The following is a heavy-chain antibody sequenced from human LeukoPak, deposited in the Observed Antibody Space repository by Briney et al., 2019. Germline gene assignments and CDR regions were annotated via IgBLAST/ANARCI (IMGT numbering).Heavy chain of an antibody. D-gene: IGHD3-22*01. J-gene: IGHJ4*02. Sequence: SGPTLVNPTQTLTLTCTFSGFSLNTRGVGVGWIRQPPGRALEWLALIYWDDDRRYSPSLKSRLTITKDTSKNQVILTMTNMDPVDTATYFCAHRKNYYDSSVFDNWGQGTLVTVSS. V-gene: IGHV2-5*02. CDR2: IYWDDDR. CDR1: GFSLNTRGVG. CDR3: AHRKNYYDSSVFDN.